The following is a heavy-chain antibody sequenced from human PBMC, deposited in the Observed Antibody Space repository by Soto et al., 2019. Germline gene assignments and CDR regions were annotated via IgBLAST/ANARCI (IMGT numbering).Heavy chain of an antibody. CDR1: GFTFINAW. CDR3: TTWGYI. J-gene: IGHJ3*02. D-gene: IGHD3-16*01. Sequence: EERLVESGGGSVRPGGSLRLSCAASGFTFINAWMSWIRQAPGKGLEWVGRIKSKTSGGTADYAAPVNGRFTISRDDSKNTLYLQMHSLKTEDTAVYYCTTWGYILTQGTMVTVSS. CDR2: IKSKTSGGTA. V-gene: IGHV3-15*07.